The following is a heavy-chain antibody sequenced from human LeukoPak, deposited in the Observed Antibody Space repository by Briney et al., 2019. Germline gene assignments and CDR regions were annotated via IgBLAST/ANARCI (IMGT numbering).Heavy chain of an antibody. Sequence: GGSLRLSCAASGFTLSSYAMHWVRQAPGKGLEWVAVISYDGSNKYYADSVKGRFTISRDNSKNTLYLQMNSLRAEDTAVYYCARDRNLDYWGQGTLVTVYS. J-gene: IGHJ4*02. CDR3: ARDRNLDY. D-gene: IGHD1-14*01. V-gene: IGHV3-30-3*01. CDR1: GFTLSSYA. CDR2: ISYDGSNK.